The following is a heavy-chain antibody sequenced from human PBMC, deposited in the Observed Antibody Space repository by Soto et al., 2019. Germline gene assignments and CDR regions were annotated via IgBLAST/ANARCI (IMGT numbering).Heavy chain of an antibody. D-gene: IGHD1-26*01. CDR1: GFTFSSYG. J-gene: IGHJ4*02. Sequence: GGSLRLSCAASGFTFSSYGMHWVRQAPGKGLEWVAVISYDGSNKYYADSVKGRFTISRDNSKNTLYLQMNSLRAEDTAVYYCARGLVGATDYWGQGTLVTVSS. CDR3: ARGLVGATDY. CDR2: ISYDGSNK. V-gene: IGHV3-30*03.